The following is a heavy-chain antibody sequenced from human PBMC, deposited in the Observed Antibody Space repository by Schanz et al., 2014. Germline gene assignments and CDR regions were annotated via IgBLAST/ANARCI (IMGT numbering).Heavy chain of an antibody. Sequence: VQLEQSGAEVKKPGSSVKVSCKASGGTFSSFGINWVRQAPGQGLEWMGIINPSGGGTSYAQKFQGRVTMTRDTSTSTVYMELSSLRSEDTAVYYCARGKFCLLRWGQGTLVTVSS. V-gene: IGHV1-46*01. CDR2: INPSGGGT. CDR3: ARGKFCLLR. J-gene: IGHJ4*02. D-gene: IGHD1-26*01. CDR1: GGTFSSFG.